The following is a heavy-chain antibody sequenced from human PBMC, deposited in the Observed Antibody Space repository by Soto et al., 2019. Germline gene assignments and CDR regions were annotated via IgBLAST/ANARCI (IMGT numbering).Heavy chain of an antibody. CDR1: GLTFSSYS. D-gene: IGHD3-22*01. V-gene: IGHV3-21*01. CDR2: ISSSSSYI. Sequence: GGSLRLSCAASGLTFSSYSMNWVRQTPGKGLEWVSSISSSSSYIYYADSVKGRFTISRDNAKNSLYLQMNSLRAEDTAVYYCATLLPEGPDYYDSSGYYSYYYYGMDVWGQGTTVTVSS. J-gene: IGHJ6*02. CDR3: ATLLPEGPDYYDSSGYYSYYYYGMDV.